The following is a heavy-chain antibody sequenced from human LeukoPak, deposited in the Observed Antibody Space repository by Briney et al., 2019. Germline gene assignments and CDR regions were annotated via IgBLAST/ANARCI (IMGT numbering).Heavy chain of an antibody. J-gene: IGHJ5*02. Sequence: GESLRLSCAASGFTFTNAWMNWVRQAPGKGLEWVSSFTGRAGNFYYADSVKGRFALSRDTSKETIYLQMNSLRADDTAIYYCAAGGGNTFNPWGQGTLVTVSS. CDR3: AAGGGNTFNP. CDR1: GFTFTNAW. D-gene: IGHD1/OR15-1a*01. CDR2: FTGRAGNF. V-gene: IGHV3-23*01.